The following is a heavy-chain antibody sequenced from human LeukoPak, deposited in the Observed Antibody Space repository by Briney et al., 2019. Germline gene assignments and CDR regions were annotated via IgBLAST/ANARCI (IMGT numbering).Heavy chain of an antibody. CDR1: GFTFSSYA. D-gene: IGHD3-10*01. J-gene: IGHJ3*02. CDR3: AKDQNHALLWFGELLSYDAFDI. V-gene: IGHV3-23*01. CDR2: ISGSGGST. Sequence: PGGSLRLSCAASGFTFSSYAMSWVRQAPGKGLEWVSAISGSGGSTYYADSVKGRFTISRDNSKNTLYLQMNSLRAEDTAVYYCAKDQNHALLWFGELLSYDAFDIWGQGTMVTVSS.